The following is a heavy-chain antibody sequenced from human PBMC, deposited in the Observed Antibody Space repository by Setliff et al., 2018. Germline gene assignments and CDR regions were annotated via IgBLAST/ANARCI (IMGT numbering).Heavy chain of an antibody. V-gene: IGHV1-18*01. J-gene: IGHJ6*03. CDR3: AREGVDTRSSTDYRYYMDV. D-gene: IGHD5-18*01. Sequence: ASVKVSCKASGYTFTSYGISWVRQAPGQGLDWMGWISAYNGNTNYAQKLQGRVTMTTDTSTSTAYMELSSLRTEDTAVYYCAREGVDTRSSTDYRYYMDVWGKGTTVTVSS. CDR2: ISAYNGNT. CDR1: GYTFTSYG.